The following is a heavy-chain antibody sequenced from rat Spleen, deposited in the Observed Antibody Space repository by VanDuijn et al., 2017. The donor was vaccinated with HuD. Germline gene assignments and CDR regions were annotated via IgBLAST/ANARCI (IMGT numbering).Heavy chain of an antibody. CDR2: IWTGGST. CDR3: ARASTYPGYFDY. CDR1: GFSLTSYN. Sequence: QVQLKESGPGLVQPSQTLSLTCTVSGFSLTSYNVHWVRQPTGKGLEWMGMIWTGGSTDYNSALKSRLSITRDTSKSQVFLKMNSLQTEDIGTYYCARASTYPGYFDYWGQGVMVTVSS. J-gene: IGHJ2*01. D-gene: IGHD1-4*01. V-gene: IGHV2-30*01.